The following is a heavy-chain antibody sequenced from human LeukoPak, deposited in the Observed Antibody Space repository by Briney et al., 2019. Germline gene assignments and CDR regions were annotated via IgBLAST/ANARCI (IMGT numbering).Heavy chain of an antibody. CDR3: ARRRGIAAAVPRVRGYYYYYYMDV. V-gene: IGHV4-39*01. D-gene: IGHD6-13*01. CDR2: IYYSGST. J-gene: IGHJ6*03. Sequence: NPSETLSLTCTVSGGSISSSSYYWGWIRQPPGKGLEWIGSIYYSGSTYYNPSLKSRVTISVDTSKNQFSLKLSSVTAADTAVYYCARRRGIAAAVPRVRGYYYYYYMDVWGKGTTVTISS. CDR1: GGSISSSSYY.